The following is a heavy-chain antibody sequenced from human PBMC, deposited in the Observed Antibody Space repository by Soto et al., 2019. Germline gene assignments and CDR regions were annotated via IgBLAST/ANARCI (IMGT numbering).Heavy chain of an antibody. CDR1: GYTFTSYD. CDR3: ARARGSGYYYVGWFDP. Sequence: QVQLVQSGAEVKKPGASVKVSCKASGYTFTSYDINWVRQATGQGLEWMGWMNPNSGNTGYAQKFQGRVTMTRNTTISTAYMKLSSLRYEDTAVYYCARARGSGYYYVGWFDPWGQGTLVTVSS. CDR2: MNPNSGNT. D-gene: IGHD3-22*01. V-gene: IGHV1-8*01. J-gene: IGHJ5*02.